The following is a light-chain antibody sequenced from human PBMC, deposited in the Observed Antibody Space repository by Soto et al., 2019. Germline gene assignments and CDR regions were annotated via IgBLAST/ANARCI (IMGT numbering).Light chain of an antibody. CDR1: SSDVGAYNY. J-gene: IGLJ1*01. CDR3: SSWTSSATYA. CDR2: DVN. V-gene: IGLV2-14*03. Sequence: QSALTQPASVSGSPGQSITISCAGTSSDVGAYNYASWYQHHPGKAPKLMIYDVNNRPSGDSNRFSGSKSGNTASLTISGLQAEDEADYYCSSWTSSATYAFGGRTKVT.